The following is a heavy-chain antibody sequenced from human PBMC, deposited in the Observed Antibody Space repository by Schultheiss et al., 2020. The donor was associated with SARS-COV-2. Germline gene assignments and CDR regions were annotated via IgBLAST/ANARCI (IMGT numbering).Heavy chain of an antibody. CDR2: ISSNGGST. CDR3: ARNRPRYCSRDSCHEYYLDY. CDR1: GFTFSSYA. V-gene: IGHV3-64*04. D-gene: IGHD2-15*01. J-gene: IGHJ4*02. Sequence: GESLKISCSASGFTFSSYAMHWVRQAPGKGLEYVSAISSNGGSTYYADSVKGRFTISRDNSKNTLYLQMNSLRAEDTAIYYCARNRPRYCSRDSCHEYYLDYWGQGTLVTVSS.